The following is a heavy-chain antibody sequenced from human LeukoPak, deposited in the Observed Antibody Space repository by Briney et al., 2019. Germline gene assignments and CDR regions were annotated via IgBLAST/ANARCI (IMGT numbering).Heavy chain of an antibody. CDR3: ASIVGGYFDY. Sequence: SETLSLTCTVSGGSISGYYWSWIRQPPGKGLEWIGYIYYSGSTNYNPSLKSRVTISVDTSKNKFSLKLSSVTAADTAVYYCASIVGGYFDYWGQGTLVTVSS. CDR1: GGSISGYY. CDR2: IYYSGST. D-gene: IGHD1-26*01. V-gene: IGHV4-59*01. J-gene: IGHJ4*02.